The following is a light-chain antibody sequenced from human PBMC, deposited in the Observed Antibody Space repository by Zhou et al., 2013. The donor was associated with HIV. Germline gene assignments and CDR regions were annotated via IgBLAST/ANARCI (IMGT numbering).Light chain of an antibody. Sequence: DIQMTQSPSTLSASVGDRVTITCRASQSISSRLAWYQQRPGKAPKVLIYQSSTLKSGVPSRFSGGGSGTEFTLTISSLQPDDFAIYYCQQYSSYPWTFGQGTMLEN. J-gene: IGKJ1*01. CDR3: QQYSSYPWT. V-gene: IGKV1-5*03. CDR2: QSS. CDR1: QSISSR.